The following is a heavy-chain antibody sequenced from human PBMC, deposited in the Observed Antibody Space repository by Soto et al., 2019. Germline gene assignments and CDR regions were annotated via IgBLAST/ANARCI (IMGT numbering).Heavy chain of an antibody. CDR2: IYPGGGGST. D-gene: IGHD1-1*01. CDR1: GFTVSSIY. Sequence: EVQLVESGGGLVQPGGSLRLSCAASGFTVSSIYMSWVRQAPGKGLEWVSTIYPGGGGSTYYADSVKGRFIISRDDSRNTLYLQMNILRAEDTAVYYCARYNGRGDNHNFDHWGQGTLVTVSS. V-gene: IGHV3-66*01. J-gene: IGHJ4*02. CDR3: ARYNGRGDNHNFDH.